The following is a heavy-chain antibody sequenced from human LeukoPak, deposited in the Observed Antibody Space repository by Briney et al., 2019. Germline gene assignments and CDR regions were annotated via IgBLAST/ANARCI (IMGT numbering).Heavy chain of an antibody. CDR2: IKQDGSEK. V-gene: IGHV3-7*01. J-gene: IGHJ4*02. CDR3: ARDGFVGAADY. CDR1: EFIFSGYW. Sequence: GGSLRLSCAASEFIFSGYWMNWVRQAPGKGLEWVANIKQDGSEKQYVDSVRGRFTISRDNAKNSLYLQMYSLRVEDTAVYYCARDGFVGAADYWGQGTLVTVSS. D-gene: IGHD6-13*01.